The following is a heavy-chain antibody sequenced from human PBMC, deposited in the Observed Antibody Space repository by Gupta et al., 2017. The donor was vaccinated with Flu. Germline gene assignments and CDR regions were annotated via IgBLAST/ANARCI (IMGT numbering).Heavy chain of an antibody. CDR3: ARGGAVAGNWFDP. J-gene: IGHJ5*02. CDR2: IKQDGSEK. V-gene: IGHV3-7*01. Sequence: EVQLVESGGGLVQPGGSLRLSCAASGFPFSSSWMSSVRQAPGKGLEWVANIKQDGSEKYYVDSVKGRFTISRDNAKNSLYLQMNSLRAEDTAVYYCARGGAVAGNWFDPWGQGTLVTVSS. CDR1: GFPFSSSW. D-gene: IGHD6-19*01.